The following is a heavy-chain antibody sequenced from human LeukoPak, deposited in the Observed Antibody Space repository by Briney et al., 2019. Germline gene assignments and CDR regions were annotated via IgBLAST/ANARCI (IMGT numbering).Heavy chain of an antibody. V-gene: IGHV1-2*04. CDR3: ARGDGDYDSSGYYYREWDFDY. D-gene: IGHD3-22*01. CDR1: GYTFTGYY. J-gene: IGHJ4*02. Sequence: ASVKVSCKASGYTFTGYYMHWVRQAPGQGLEWMGWINPNSGGTNYAQKFQGWVTMTRDASISTAYMELSRLRSDDTAVYYCARGDGDYDSSGYYYREWDFDYWGQGTLVTVSS. CDR2: INPNSGGT.